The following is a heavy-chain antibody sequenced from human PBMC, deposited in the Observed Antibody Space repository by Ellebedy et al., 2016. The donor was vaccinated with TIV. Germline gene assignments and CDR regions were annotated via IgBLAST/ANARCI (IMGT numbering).Heavy chain of an antibody. J-gene: IGHJ4*02. CDR3: ARSARLDYDFWSGTSDY. CDR2: IKQDGSEK. CDR1: GFTFSSYW. Sequence: GESLKISXAASGFTFSSYWMSWGRQAPGKGLEWVANIKQDGSEKYYVDSVKGRFTISRDNAKNSLYLQMNSLRAEDTAVYYCARSARLDYDFWSGTSDYWGQGTLVTVSS. D-gene: IGHD3-3*01. V-gene: IGHV3-7*01.